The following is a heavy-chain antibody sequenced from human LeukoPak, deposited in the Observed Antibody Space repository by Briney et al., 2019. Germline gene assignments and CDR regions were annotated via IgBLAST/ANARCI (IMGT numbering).Heavy chain of an antibody. D-gene: IGHD5-18*01. Sequence: ASETLSLTCAVYGGSFSGYYWSWIRQPPGKGLEWIGEINHSGSTNYNPSLKSRVTISVDTSKNQFSLKLRSVTAADTAVYYCARVVDTALVTPMYYFDYWGQGTLVTVSS. CDR1: GGSFSGYY. J-gene: IGHJ4*02. CDR3: ARVVDTALVTPMYYFDY. V-gene: IGHV4-34*01. CDR2: INHSGST.